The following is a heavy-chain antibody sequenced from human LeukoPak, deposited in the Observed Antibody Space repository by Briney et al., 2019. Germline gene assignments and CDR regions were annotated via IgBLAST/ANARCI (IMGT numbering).Heavy chain of an antibody. V-gene: IGHV4-59*01. CDR3: AINKAAAGTGWFDP. CDR1: GGSISSYY. J-gene: IGHJ5*02. D-gene: IGHD6-13*01. Sequence: SETLSLTCTVSGGSISSYYWSWIRQPPGKGLEWIGYIYYSGSTNYNPSLKSRVTISVDTSKNQFSLKLSSVTAADTAVYYCAINKAAAGTGWFDPRGQGTLVTVSS. CDR2: IYYSGST.